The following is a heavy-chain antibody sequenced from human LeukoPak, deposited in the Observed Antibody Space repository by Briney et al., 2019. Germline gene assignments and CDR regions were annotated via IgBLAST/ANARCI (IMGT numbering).Heavy chain of an antibody. CDR1: GYTFTGYY. CDR2: INPNSGGT. J-gene: IGHJ4*02. CDR3: AREGNFRRITIFGVVLGY. D-gene: IGHD3-3*01. V-gene: IGHV1-2*02. Sequence: ASVKVSCKASGYTFTGYYMHWVRQAPGQGLEWMGWINPNSGGTNYAQKFQGRVTMTRDTSISTAYMELSRLRSDDTAVYYCAREGNFRRITIFGVVLGYWGQGTLVTVSS.